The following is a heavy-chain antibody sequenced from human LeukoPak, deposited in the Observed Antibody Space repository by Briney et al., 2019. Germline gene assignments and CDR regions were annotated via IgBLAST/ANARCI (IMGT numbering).Heavy chain of an antibody. CDR3: ASALQTSNYYYGMDV. V-gene: IGHV1-69*06. Sequence: SVKVSCKASGGTFSSYAISWVRQAPGQGLEWMGGIIPIFGTANYAQKFQGRVTITADKSTSTAYMELSSPRSEDTAVYYCASALQTSNYYYGMDVWGKGTTVTVSS. J-gene: IGHJ6*04. CDR2: IIPIFGTA. CDR1: GGTFSSYA.